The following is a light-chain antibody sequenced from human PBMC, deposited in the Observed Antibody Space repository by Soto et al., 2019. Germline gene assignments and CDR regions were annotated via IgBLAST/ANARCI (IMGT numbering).Light chain of an antibody. CDR2: SAS. J-gene: IGKJ3*01. CDR3: QQGQSFPLT. Sequence: DIQMTQSPSSVSASVGDRVTITCRASQDINRWLAWHQHKPGKAPNLLIFSASSLQSGVPSKFSGSGSGTRFTLSIPNLQPEDVGNYYFQQGQSFPLTFGPGTKVDLK. V-gene: IGKV1-12*01. CDR1: QDINRW.